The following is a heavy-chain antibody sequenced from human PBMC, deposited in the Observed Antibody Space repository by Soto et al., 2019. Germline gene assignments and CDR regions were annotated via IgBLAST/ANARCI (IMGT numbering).Heavy chain of an antibody. Sequence: GGSLRLSCAASGFTFRSYGMHWVRQAPAKGLEWVAVISYDGSNKYYADSVKGRFTISRDNAKDSLYLQMDSLRAEDTAVYYCARDGSMGTANLQYAMDVWGKGPTGTASS. CDR1: GFTFRSYG. D-gene: IGHD2-21*02. V-gene: IGHV3-30*03. CDR3: ARDGSMGTANLQYAMDV. J-gene: IGHJ6*04. CDR2: ISYDGSNK.